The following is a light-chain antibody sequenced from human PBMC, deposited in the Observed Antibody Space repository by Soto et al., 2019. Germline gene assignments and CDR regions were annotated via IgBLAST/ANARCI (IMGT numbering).Light chain of an antibody. CDR3: QQFHIYSWT. V-gene: IGKV1-5*01. CDR2: DAS. J-gene: IGKJ1*01. CDR1: QSISSW. Sequence: DIQMTQSPSTLSASVGDRVTITCRASQSISSWLAWYQQKPGKAPKLLIYDASSLESGVPSRFSGSGSGTESTLTISSLQPDDFATYYCQQFHIYSWTFGQGTKVDIK.